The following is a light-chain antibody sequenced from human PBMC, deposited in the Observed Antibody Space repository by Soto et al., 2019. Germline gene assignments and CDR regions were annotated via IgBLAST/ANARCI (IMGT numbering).Light chain of an antibody. CDR3: AAWDDSLSGSWV. Sequence: QSVLTQPPSASGTPGQRVTISCSGSSSNIGSNYVYWYQQLPGTAPKLLISRNNQRPSGVPDRFSGSKSGTSASLAISGLRSEDEADYYCAAWDDSLSGSWVFGGGTELTVL. V-gene: IGLV1-47*01. J-gene: IGLJ3*02. CDR1: SSNIGSNY. CDR2: RNN.